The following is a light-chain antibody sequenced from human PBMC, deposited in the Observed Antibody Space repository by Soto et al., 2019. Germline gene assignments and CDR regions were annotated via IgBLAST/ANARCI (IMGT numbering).Light chain of an antibody. Sequence: DVRRTQYPSSLSASVGDRATITCRASQTINTYLNWYQQKPGKAPKLLIYAASSLQSGVPSRFSGSGSGTDFTLTISSLQPEDFATYYCQQSYSTPRTFGQGTMVDVK. CDR2: AAS. CDR3: QQSYSTPRT. V-gene: IGKV1-39*01. J-gene: IGKJ1*01. CDR1: QTINTY.